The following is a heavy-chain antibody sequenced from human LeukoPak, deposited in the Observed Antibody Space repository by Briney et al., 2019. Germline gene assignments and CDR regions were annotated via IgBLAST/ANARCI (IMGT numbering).Heavy chain of an antibody. CDR2: ISYDGSNK. CDR3: ARGGSWSGYYAFDI. V-gene: IGHV3-30-3*01. Sequence: GRSLRLSCAASGFTFSSYAMHWVRQAPGKGLEWVAVISYDGSNKYYADSVKGRFTISRDNSKNTLYLQMNSLRAEDTAVYYCARGGSWSGYYAFDIWGQGTMVTVSS. J-gene: IGHJ3*02. D-gene: IGHD3-3*01. CDR1: GFTFSSYA.